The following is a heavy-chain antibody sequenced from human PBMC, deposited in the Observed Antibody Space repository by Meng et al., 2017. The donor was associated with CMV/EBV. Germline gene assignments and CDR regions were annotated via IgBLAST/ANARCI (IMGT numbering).Heavy chain of an antibody. CDR2: ISVYNGHT. J-gene: IGHJ4*01. CDR1: GYILPGYG. Sequence: GVEVKKPRASGEFSWQPSGYILPGYGIRWVRQAPGQGLEWMGWISVYNGHTNFAQNLQGRVTMTTDTSTSTAYVELRSLRSDDTAIYYCARGVPLGIIYSFDYWGQGTLVTVSS. CDR3: ARGVPLGIIYSFDY. V-gene: IGHV1-18*01. D-gene: IGHD2-21*01.